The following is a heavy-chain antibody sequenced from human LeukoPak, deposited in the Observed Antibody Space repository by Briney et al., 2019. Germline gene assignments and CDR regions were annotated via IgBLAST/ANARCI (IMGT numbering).Heavy chain of an antibody. Sequence: SETLSLPCTVSGGSFSSGSDYWSWIRQPAGKGLEWIGRICTSGSTSYNPSVKSRFTISVDTSKNQFSLKLSSVTAEDTAVYYCARDRDYLSYGMDVWGQGTTVTVSS. CDR1: GGSFSSGSDY. J-gene: IGHJ6*02. V-gene: IGHV4-61*02. CDR2: ICTSGST. CDR3: ARDRDYLSYGMDV.